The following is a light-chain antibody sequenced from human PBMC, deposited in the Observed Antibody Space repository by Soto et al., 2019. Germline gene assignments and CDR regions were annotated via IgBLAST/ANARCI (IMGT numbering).Light chain of an antibody. J-gene: IGKJ2*01. CDR3: QQRSNWPPYT. V-gene: IGKV3-11*01. Sequence: EIVLTQSPPTLSLSPGERATLSCRASQSVSSYLAWYQQKPGQAPRLLIYDASNRATGIPARFSGSGSGTDFTLTISSLEPEDFAVYYGQQRSNWPPYTFGQGTKLEIK. CDR1: QSVSSY. CDR2: DAS.